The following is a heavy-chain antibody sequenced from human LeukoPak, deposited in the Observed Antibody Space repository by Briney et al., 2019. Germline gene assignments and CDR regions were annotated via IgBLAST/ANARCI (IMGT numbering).Heavy chain of an antibody. CDR1: GFSLSTTGVG. J-gene: IGHJ4*02. Sequence: SGPTLVKPTQTLTLTCTFSGFSLSTTGVGVGWIRQPPGKALEWLALIYWDDDKRYSPSLKSRLTTTKDTSENQVVLTMTNMDPVDTATYYCAHTVATTNYFDYWGQGTLVTVSS. D-gene: IGHD5-12*01. CDR3: AHTVATTNYFDY. V-gene: IGHV2-5*02. CDR2: IYWDDDK.